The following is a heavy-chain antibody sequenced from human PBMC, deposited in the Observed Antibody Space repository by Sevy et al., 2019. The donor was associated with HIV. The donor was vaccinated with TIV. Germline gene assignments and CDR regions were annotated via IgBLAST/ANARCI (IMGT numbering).Heavy chain of an antibody. CDR3: AATTVTTSPAFDI. CDR1: GFTFSSYS. Sequence: GGSLRLSCAASGFTFSSYSMNWVRQAPGKGLEWVSSISSSSSYIYYADSVKGRFTISRDNAKNSLYLKMNSLRAEDTAVYYCAATTVTTSPAFDIWGQGTMVTVSS. CDR2: ISSSSSYI. D-gene: IGHD4-17*01. V-gene: IGHV3-21*01. J-gene: IGHJ3*02.